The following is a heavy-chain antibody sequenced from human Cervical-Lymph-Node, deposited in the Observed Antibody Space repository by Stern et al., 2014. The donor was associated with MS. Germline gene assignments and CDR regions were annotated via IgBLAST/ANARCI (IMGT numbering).Heavy chain of an antibody. Sequence: QLQLQESGPGLVKPSETLSLTCAVSGDSISSYTHYWAWIRQPPGKGLAWIGSFYYGGPPSHNPPRKSPSPISVDTSKNHFSRGLNSVTAADTAVYYCAKHACTGAACPFDLWGQGTLVTVSS. D-gene: IGHD2-8*02. CDR1: GDSISSYTHY. CDR2: FYYGGPP. CDR3: AKHACTGAACPFDL. J-gene: IGHJ4*02. V-gene: IGHV4-39*01.